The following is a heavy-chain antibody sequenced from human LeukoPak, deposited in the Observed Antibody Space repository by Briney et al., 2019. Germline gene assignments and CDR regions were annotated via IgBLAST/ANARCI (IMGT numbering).Heavy chain of an antibody. Sequence: AGGSLRLSCVVSGFTFRSAWMSWVRQAPGKGLEWVGRIKSKTDGETTDYTGPVKGRFTITRDDSKNTLYLQMNSLKTEDTAVYYCLTHSTSSAPNYWGQGTLVTVSS. CDR1: GFTFRSAW. J-gene: IGHJ4*02. CDR2: IKSKTDGETT. CDR3: LTHSTSSAPNY. D-gene: IGHD6-6*01. V-gene: IGHV3-15*01.